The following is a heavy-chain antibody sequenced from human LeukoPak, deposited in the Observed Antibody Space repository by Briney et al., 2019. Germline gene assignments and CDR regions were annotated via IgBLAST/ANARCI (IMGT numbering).Heavy chain of an antibody. V-gene: IGHV3-53*01. CDR2: IYSGGNT. Sequence: PGGSLRLSCAASGFIVSSNYMGWVRQAPGKGLEYVSVIYSGGNTYYGGPVKGRFTISRDNSKNTIYLQMNSLRAEDTAVFYCARLVATTGRLYFDYWGQGNLVTVSS. J-gene: IGHJ4*02. CDR1: GFIVSSNY. D-gene: IGHD1-1*01. CDR3: ARLVATTGRLYFDY.